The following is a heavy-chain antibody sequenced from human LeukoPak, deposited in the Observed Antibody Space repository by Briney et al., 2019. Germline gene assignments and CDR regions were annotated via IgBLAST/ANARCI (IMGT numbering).Heavy chain of an antibody. CDR1: GGSVSGYF. J-gene: IGHJ6*02. V-gene: IGHV4-59*08. D-gene: IGHD3-22*01. CDR2: IYNTRIT. Sequence: PSETLSLTCTVYGGSVSGYFWSWIRQSPGKGLEWIGYIYNTRITTYNPSLRSRLTISVDTSKNQVSLRLSSVTAADTAVYYCARHLIWHYRDISGHCHLYALGLWGRGTTVTVPS. CDR3: ARHLIWHYRDISGHCHLYALGL.